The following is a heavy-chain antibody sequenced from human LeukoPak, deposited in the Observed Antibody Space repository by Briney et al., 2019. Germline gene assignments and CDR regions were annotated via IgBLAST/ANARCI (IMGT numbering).Heavy chain of an antibody. Sequence: PGGSLRLSCAASGFTFSSYAMSWVRQAPGKGLEWVSAISGSGGSTYYADSVKGRFTISRDNSKNTLYLQMNSLRAEDTAVYYCASDPAFTYYYDRRGYHYDGYGFDYWGQGTLVTVSS. V-gene: IGHV3-23*01. CDR1: GFTFSSYA. D-gene: IGHD3-22*01. CDR3: ASDPAFTYYYDRRGYHYDGYGFDY. J-gene: IGHJ4*02. CDR2: ISGSGGST.